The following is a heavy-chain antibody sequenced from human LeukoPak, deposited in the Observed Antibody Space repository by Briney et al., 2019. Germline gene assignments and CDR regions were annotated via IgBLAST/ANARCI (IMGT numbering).Heavy chain of an antibody. Sequence: GGSLRLSCVAFGFTFSTCPMYWVRQAPGKGLELVSSINSNGGRTYYADSMKGRFTISRDNSKNTLYLQMDSLRAEDMAVYYCAGSYYCGSGTYAPPVGHWGQGTLVTVSS. CDR2: INSNGGRT. J-gene: IGHJ4*02. CDR1: GFTFSTCP. V-gene: IGHV3-64*02. CDR3: AGSYYCGSGTYAPPVGH. D-gene: IGHD3-10*01.